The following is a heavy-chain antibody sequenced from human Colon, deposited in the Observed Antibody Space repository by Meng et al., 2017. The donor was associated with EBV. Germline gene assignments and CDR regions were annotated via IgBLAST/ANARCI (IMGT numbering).Heavy chain of an antibody. V-gene: IGHV1-18*01. Sequence: QAQRVPSGGEVKKPGASVKVSCKASGYTFTNYGITWVRQAPGQGLEWMGWISAYNGNTNYAQTLQGRLTMTTDTSTSTAYMELRSLRSDDTAVYYCARVEVGITSGDYWGQGTLVTVSS. CDR1: GYTFTNYG. CDR2: ISAYNGNT. D-gene: IGHD1-26*01. J-gene: IGHJ4*02. CDR3: ARVEVGITSGDY.